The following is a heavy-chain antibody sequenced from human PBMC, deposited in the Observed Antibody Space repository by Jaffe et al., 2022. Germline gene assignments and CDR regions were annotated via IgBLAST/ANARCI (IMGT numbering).Heavy chain of an antibody. J-gene: IGHJ3*02. CDR2: ISWNSGSI. V-gene: IGHV3-9*01. Sequence: EVQLVESGGGLVQPGRSLRLSCAASGFTFDDYAMHWVRQAPGKGLEWVSGISWNSGSIGYADSVKGRFTISRDNAKNSLYLQMNSLRAEDTALYYCAKDIGDYGRNDAFDIWGQGTMVTVSS. CDR3: AKDIGDYGRNDAFDI. CDR1: GFTFDDYA. D-gene: IGHD3-16*01.